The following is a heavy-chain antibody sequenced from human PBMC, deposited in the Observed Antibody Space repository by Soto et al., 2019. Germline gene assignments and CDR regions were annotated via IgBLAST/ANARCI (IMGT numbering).Heavy chain of an antibody. Sequence: GGSLRLSCAASGFTFSSYSMNWVRQAPGKGLEWVSSISSSSSYIYYADSVKGRFTISRDNAKNSLYLQMNSLRAEDTAVYYCARDLAWGFGGVIDSSPDYWGQGTLVTVSS. D-gene: IGHD3-16*01. CDR1: GFTFSSYS. V-gene: IGHV3-21*01. J-gene: IGHJ4*02. CDR2: ISSSSSYI. CDR3: ARDLAWGFGGVIDSSPDY.